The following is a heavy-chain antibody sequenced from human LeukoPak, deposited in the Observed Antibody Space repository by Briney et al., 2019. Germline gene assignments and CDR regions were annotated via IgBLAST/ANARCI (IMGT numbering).Heavy chain of an antibody. Sequence: GGSLRLSCAASGFTFSSYTMNWVRQAPGKGLQWVSTVSASSDIHYSDSVKGRFTISRDNARNSLYLQMNSLRDEDTAVYYCARDALHTAHFDYRGQGTLVTVSS. CDR1: GFTFSSYT. J-gene: IGHJ4*02. D-gene: IGHD5-18*01. CDR3: ARDALHTAHFDY. V-gene: IGHV3-48*02. CDR2: VSASSDI.